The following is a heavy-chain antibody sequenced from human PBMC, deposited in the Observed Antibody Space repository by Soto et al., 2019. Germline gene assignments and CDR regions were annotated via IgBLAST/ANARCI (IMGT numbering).Heavy chain of an antibody. CDR3: ARKDAAAGNLDY. D-gene: IGHD6-13*01. Sequence: GGSLRLSCAASGFTVSSNYMSWVRQAPGKGLEWVSVIYSGGSTYYADSVKGRFTISRDNSKNTLYLQMNSLRAEDTAVYYCARKDAAAGNLDYWGQGTLVTVSS. J-gene: IGHJ4*02. CDR1: GFTVSSNY. V-gene: IGHV3-53*01. CDR2: IYSGGST.